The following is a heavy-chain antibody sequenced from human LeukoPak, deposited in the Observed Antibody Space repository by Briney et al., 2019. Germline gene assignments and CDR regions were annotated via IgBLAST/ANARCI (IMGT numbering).Heavy chain of an antibody. Sequence: ASVKVSCKASGGTFNSYVICWVRQAPGQGLEWMGRIIPIFGTANYAQKFQGRVTITADKSTSTAYMELSSLRSEDTAVYYCARKVPLGYCSGGSCQWRFEHWGQGTLVTVSS. D-gene: IGHD2-15*01. J-gene: IGHJ5*02. CDR1: GGTFNSYV. CDR3: ARKVPLGYCSGGSCQWRFEH. CDR2: IIPIFGTA. V-gene: IGHV1-69*06.